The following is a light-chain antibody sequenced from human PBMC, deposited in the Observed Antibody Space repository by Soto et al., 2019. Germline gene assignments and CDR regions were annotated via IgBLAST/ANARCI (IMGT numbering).Light chain of an antibody. J-gene: IGKJ4*01. CDR2: AAS. Sequence: DIQMTQSPSSVSASVGDRVTITCRASQGISSWLAWYQQKPGKAPKLLIYAASSLRSGVPSRFSGSGSGTDFALTITSLQAEDFATYYCQQLRMYPSTFGGGTKVDTK. CDR1: QGISSW. CDR3: QQLRMYPST. V-gene: IGKV1-12*01.